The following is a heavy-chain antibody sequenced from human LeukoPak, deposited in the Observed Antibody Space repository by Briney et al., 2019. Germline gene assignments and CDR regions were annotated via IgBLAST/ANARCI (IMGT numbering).Heavy chain of an antibody. CDR1: GFTFSSHW. Sequence: GGSLRLSCAASGFTFSSHWMHWVRQAPGKGLVWVSRINSDGSSTSYADSVKGRFTISRDNAKNTLYLQMNSLRAEDAAVYYCARDLIWFGEFHDYWGQGTLVTVSS. V-gene: IGHV3-74*01. CDR2: INSDGSST. J-gene: IGHJ4*02. CDR3: ARDLIWFGEFHDY. D-gene: IGHD3-10*01.